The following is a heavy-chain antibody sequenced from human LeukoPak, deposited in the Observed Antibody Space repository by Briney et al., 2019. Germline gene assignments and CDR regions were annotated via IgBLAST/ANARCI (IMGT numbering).Heavy chain of an antibody. V-gene: IGHV4-59*01. J-gene: IGHJ5*02. CDR1: GGSISSYY. D-gene: IGHD3-10*01. Sequence: PSETLSLTCTVSGGSISSYYWSWIRQPPGKGLEWIGYIYYSGSTNYNPSLKSRVTISVDTSKNQFSLKLSSVTAADTAVYYCARLEPFGELGGGSDPWGQGTLVTVSS. CDR2: IYYSGST. CDR3: ARLEPFGELGGGSDP.